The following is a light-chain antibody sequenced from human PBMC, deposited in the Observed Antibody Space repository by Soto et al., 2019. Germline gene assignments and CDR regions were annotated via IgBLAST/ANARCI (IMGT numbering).Light chain of an antibody. V-gene: IGLV1-44*01. CDR2: GDD. CDR3: AACDYSLNAPV. J-gene: IGLJ3*02. Sequence: QSVLTQPPSVSGTPGQRVTLSCSGSSSNIGRNVVYWYQQLPGAAPKIVIYGDDQRPSGVPDRFSGSRSGASASLAITGLRAEDEADYYCAACDYSLNAPVFGGGTKLTVL. CDR1: SSNIGRNV.